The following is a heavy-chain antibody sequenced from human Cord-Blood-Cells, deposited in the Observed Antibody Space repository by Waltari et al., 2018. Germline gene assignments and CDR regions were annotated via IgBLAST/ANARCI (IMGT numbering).Heavy chain of an antibody. J-gene: IGHJ4*02. V-gene: IGHV3-21*01. CDR3: ARRTRSGYLNFDY. CDR2: ISSSSSYI. Sequence: EVQLVESGGGLVKPGGSLRLSCAASGFTFSSYSMNWVRQAPGKGLEWVSSISSSSSYIYYADSVKGRFTISRDNAKNSLYLQMNSLRAEDTAVYYCARRTRSGYLNFDYWGQGTLVTVSS. D-gene: IGHD3-3*01. CDR1: GFTFSSYS.